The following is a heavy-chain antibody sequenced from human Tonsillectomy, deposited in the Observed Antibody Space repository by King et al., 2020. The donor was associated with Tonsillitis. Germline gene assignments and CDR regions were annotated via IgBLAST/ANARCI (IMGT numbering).Heavy chain of an antibody. Sequence: VQLVESGGGVVQPGGSLRLSCAASGFTFSSYGMYWVRQATGKGLQWVAYIRYDGRIEYYADSVKGRFTISRDNSKNTVHLQMISLRPEDTGVYFCAKPRPGSKESCGFDYWGQGTQVTVSS. CDR3: AKPRPGSKESCGFDY. J-gene: IGHJ4*02. V-gene: IGHV3-30*02. D-gene: IGHD1-26*01. CDR1: GFTFSSYG. CDR2: IRYDGRIE.